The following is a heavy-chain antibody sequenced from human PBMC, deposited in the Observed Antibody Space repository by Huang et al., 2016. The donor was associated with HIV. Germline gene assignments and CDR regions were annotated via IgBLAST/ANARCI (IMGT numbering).Heavy chain of an antibody. D-gene: IGHD6-13*01. V-gene: IGHV7-4-1*02. J-gene: IGHJ4*02. CDR3: ARGFSSWANSDY. CDR2: INTKTGST. CDR1: GYTFTNYS. Sequence: QVQLVQAGSELKKPGASVTVSCKAPGYTFTNYSMNWVRQDPEQGHEWMGWINTKTGSTADAKSFKGRFVFSWDTSVSTAYLQISSLKAEDTAMYYCARGFSSWANSDYWGQGTLVTVSS.